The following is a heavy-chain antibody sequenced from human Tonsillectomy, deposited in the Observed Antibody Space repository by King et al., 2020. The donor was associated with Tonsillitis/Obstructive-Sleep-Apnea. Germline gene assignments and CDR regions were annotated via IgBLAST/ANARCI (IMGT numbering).Heavy chain of an antibody. J-gene: IGHJ6*03. CDR2: IYYSGST. Sequence: QLQESGPGLVKPSETLSLTCTVSGGSISSYYWSWIRQPPGKGLEWIGYIYYSGSTNYNPSLKSRVTISVDTSTNQFSLKLSSVTAADTAVYYCARVATYYDFWSGYYDYYYYYMDVWGKGTTVTVSS. D-gene: IGHD3-3*01. CDR1: GGSISSYY. CDR3: ARVATYYDFWSGYYDYYYYYMDV. V-gene: IGHV4-59*01.